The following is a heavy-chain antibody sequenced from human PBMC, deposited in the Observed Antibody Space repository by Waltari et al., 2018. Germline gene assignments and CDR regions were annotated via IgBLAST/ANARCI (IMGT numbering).Heavy chain of an antibody. D-gene: IGHD4-17*01. CDR1: GYSISSGYY. CDR3: ARESWTDYGDYPGVDY. Sequence: QVQLQESGPGLVKPSETLSLTRTVSGYSISSGYYWGWIRQPPGKGLEWIGSIYHSGSTYYNPSLKSRVTISVDTSKNQFSLKLSSVTAADTAVYYCARESWTDYGDYPGVDYWGQGTLVTVSS. V-gene: IGHV4-38-2*02. J-gene: IGHJ4*02. CDR2: IYHSGST.